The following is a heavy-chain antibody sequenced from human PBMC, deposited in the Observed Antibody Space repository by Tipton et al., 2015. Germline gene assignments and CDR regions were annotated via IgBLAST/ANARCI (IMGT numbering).Heavy chain of an antibody. CDR2: ISDSGESI. CDR3: ARDHIWAFDI. D-gene: IGHD2-21*01. V-gene: IGHV3-23*01. CDR1: EFTFTNFA. J-gene: IGHJ3*02. Sequence: GSLRLSCAASEFTFTNFAMSWVRQAPGKGLEWVSIISDSGESIYYADSVRGRFTISRDNGKNSLYLQMNSLRDEDTAVYYCARDHIWAFDIWGQGTMVTVSS.